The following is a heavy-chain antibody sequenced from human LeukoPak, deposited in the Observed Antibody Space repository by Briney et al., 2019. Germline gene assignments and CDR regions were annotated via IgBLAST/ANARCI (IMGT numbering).Heavy chain of an antibody. CDR3: SRDRGGSYSAIDY. D-gene: IGHD1-26*01. CDR2: ISSSSSTI. J-gene: IGHJ4*02. Sequence: GGSLRLSCAASGFTFSSYSMNWIRQAPGKGLEWVSFISSSSSTIYYADSVKGRFTISRDNAKNSLYLQMNSLRAEDTAVYYCSRDRGGSYSAIDYWGQGTLVTVSS. V-gene: IGHV3-48*04. CDR1: GFTFSSYS.